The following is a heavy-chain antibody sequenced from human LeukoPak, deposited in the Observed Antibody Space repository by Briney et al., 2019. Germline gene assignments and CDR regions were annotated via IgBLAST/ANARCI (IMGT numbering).Heavy chain of an antibody. CDR3: AGGRTDIVVVPATLRNYYFDY. Sequence: ASVKVSCKASGGTFSSYAISWVRQAPGQGLEWMGGIIPIFGTANYAQKFQGRVTTTADKATSTAYMELSSLRSEDTAVYYCAGGRTDIVVVPATLRNYYFDYWGQGTLVTVSS. CDR2: IIPIFGTA. D-gene: IGHD2-2*01. J-gene: IGHJ4*02. CDR1: GGTFSSYA. V-gene: IGHV1-69*06.